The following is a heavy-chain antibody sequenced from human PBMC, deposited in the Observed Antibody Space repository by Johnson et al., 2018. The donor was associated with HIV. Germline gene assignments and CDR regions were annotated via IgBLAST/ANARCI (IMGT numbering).Heavy chain of an antibody. J-gene: IGHJ3*02. CDR3: AGGGGIRGPSPVDAFDI. CDR1: GFTFSSYA. D-gene: IGHD3-16*01. V-gene: IGHV3-30-3*02. Sequence: QMLLVESGGGVVQPGRSLRLSCAASGFTFSSYAMHWVRQAPGKGLEWVAVISYDGSNKYYADSVKGRFPIPRYNSKNTLYLQMTSLGAEDTAVYYCAGGGGIRGPSPVDAFDIWGQGTMGTVSS. CDR2: ISYDGSNK.